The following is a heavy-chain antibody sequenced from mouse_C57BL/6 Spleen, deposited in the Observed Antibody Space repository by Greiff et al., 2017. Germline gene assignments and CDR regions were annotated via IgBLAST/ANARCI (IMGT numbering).Heavy chain of an antibody. V-gene: IGHV1-52*01. CDR1: GYTFTSYW. D-gene: IGHD1-1*01. J-gene: IGHJ4*01. Sequence: VQLQQPGAELVRPGSSVKLSCKASGYTFTSYWMHWVKQRPIQGLEWIGNIDPSDSETHYNQKFKDKATFTVDKSSSTAYMQLSSLTSEDSAVYYCARWGYGSSHYAMDYWGQGTSVTVSS. CDR2: IDPSDSET. CDR3: ARWGYGSSHYAMDY.